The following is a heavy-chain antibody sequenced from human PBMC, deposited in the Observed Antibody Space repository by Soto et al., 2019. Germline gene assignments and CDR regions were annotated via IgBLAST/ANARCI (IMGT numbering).Heavy chain of an antibody. CDR1: GGSFSGYY. J-gene: IGHJ4*02. CDR3: ARRYCSDSYCSYFDY. V-gene: IGHV4-34*02. Sequence: QVQLQQWGAGLLKPSETMSLTCAVYGGSFSGYYWSWISQPPGKGLEWIGEINHSGSTSYNPSLNSRVTTSVDTSKNQFSLRLSSVTAADTAIYYCARRYCSDSYCSYFDYWGRGTLVTVSP. D-gene: IGHD2-15*01. CDR2: INHSGST.